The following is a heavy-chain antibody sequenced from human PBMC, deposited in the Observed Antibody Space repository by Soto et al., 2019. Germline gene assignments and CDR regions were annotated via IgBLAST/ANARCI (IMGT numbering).Heavy chain of an antibody. V-gene: IGHV4-59*12. D-gene: IGHD4-17*01. J-gene: IGHJ4*02. CDR2: IYYSGST. CDR3: ARGMTTVTTFDY. Sequence: SETLSLTCTVSGGSISSYYWGWIRQPPGKVLDWIGYIYYSGSTNYNPSLKSRVTISVDRSKNQFSLKLSSVTAADTAVYYCARGMTTVTTFDYWGQGTLVTVSS. CDR1: GGSISSYY.